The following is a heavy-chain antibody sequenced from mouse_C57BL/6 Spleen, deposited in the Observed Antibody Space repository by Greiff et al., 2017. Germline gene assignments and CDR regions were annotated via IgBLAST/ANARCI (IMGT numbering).Heavy chain of an antibody. CDR3: AFYDYDNYAMDD. J-gene: IGHJ4*01. CDR2: IYPGSGST. CDR1: GYTFTSYW. Sequence: VQLQESGAELVKPGASVKMSCKASGYTFTSYWITWVKQRPGQGLEWIGDIYPGSGSTNYNEKFKSKATLTVDTSSSTAYMQLSSLTSEDSAVYYCAFYDYDNYAMDDWGQGTSVTVSS. D-gene: IGHD2-4*01. V-gene: IGHV1-55*01.